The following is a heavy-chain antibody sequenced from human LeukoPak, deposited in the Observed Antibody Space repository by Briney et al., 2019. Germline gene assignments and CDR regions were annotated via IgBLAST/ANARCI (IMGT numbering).Heavy chain of an antibody. CDR2: IRYDGGVT. CDR1: GFATSNFW. D-gene: IGHD4-11*01. CDR3: VRDDYLSY. J-gene: IGHJ4*02. Sequence: PGGSLRLSCAASGFATSNFWMHWVRQAPGKGLVWVARIRYDGGVTMYADSVKGRFIIARDNAKNTLYLQMDSLRVEDTAVHYCVRDDYLSYWGQGALVTVSS. V-gene: IGHV3-74*03.